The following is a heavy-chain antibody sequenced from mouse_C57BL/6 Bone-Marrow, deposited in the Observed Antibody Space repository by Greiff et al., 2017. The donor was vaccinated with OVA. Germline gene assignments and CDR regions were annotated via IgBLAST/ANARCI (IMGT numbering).Heavy chain of an antibody. CDR2: INPSNGGT. CDR1: GYTFTSYW. CDR3: ARSEGYPYYAMDY. D-gene: IGHD2-2*01. V-gene: IGHV1-53*01. Sequence: VQLQQPGTELVKPGASVKLSCKASGYTFTSYWMHWVKQRPGQGLEWIGNINPSNGGTNYNEKFKSKATLTVDKSSSTAYMQLSSLTSEDSAVYNCARSEGYPYYAMDYWGQGTSVTVSS. J-gene: IGHJ4*01.